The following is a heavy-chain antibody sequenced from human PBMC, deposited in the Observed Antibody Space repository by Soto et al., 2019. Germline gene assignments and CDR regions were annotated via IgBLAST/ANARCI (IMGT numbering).Heavy chain of an antibody. D-gene: IGHD5-18*01. CDR3: SRGILV. J-gene: IGHJ4*02. CDR2: ISYGGST. Sequence: QVQLQESGPGLVKPSQTLSLTCTVSGGSINSGGYCWSWIRQHPGKGLDWIGCISYGGSTSYNPSLNRRVTTSVDTSKNQFSLKLTSVTAADTAVYYCSRGILVWGQGARITFSS. CDR1: GGSINSGGYC. V-gene: IGHV4-31*03.